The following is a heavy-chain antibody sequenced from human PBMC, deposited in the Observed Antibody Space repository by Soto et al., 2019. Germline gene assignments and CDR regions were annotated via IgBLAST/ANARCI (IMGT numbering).Heavy chain of an antibody. CDR2: ISGSGGNT. V-gene: IGHV3-23*01. CDR3: AKAPRYCSGGTCLWNHGMDV. D-gene: IGHD2-15*01. Sequence: GSLRLSCAASGFTFSSYTMNWVRQAPGKGLEWVSGISGSGGNTYYAVSVKGRFTISRDNSKNTMYLQMNSLRAEDTAVYYCAKAPRYCSGGTCLWNHGMDVWGQGTTVTVSS. J-gene: IGHJ6*02. CDR1: GFTFSSYT.